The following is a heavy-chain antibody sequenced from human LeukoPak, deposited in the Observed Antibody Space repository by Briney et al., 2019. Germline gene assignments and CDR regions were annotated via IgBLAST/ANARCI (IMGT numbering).Heavy chain of an antibody. D-gene: IGHD3-10*01. CDR2: ISVSPGYT. CDR1: GFAFSTYA. Sequence: GGSLRLSCAASGFAFSTYAMNWVRQAPGRGLEWVSVISVSPGYTYYADSVKGRFTISRDNSKNTLYLQMNSLRAEDTAVYYCAKVNYYGSGSYPTNWGQGTLVTVSS. CDR3: AKVNYYGSGSYPTN. V-gene: IGHV3-23*01. J-gene: IGHJ4*02.